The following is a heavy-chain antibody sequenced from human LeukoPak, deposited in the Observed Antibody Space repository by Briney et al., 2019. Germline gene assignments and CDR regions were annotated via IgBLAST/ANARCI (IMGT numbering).Heavy chain of an antibody. J-gene: IGHJ6*02. CDR2: IIPIFGTA. CDR3: ARTEFIVGAVYYYYGMDV. V-gene: IGHV1-69*13. CDR1: GGTFSSYA. Sequence: SVKVSCKASGGTFSSYAISWVRQAPGQGLEWMGGIIPIFGTANYAQKFQGRVTITADESTSTAYMELSSLRSEDTAVYYCARTEFIVGAVYYYYGMDVWGQGTTVTVSS. D-gene: IGHD1-26*01.